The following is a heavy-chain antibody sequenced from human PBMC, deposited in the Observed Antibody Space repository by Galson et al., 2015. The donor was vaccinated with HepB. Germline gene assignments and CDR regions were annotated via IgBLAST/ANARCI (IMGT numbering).Heavy chain of an antibody. D-gene: IGHD2-2*01. Sequence: SLRLSCAASGFTFSSYSMNWVRQAPGQGLEWVSCISSSSGYIYYADSVKGRFPNSRDNAKNSLYMQMNSLRAEDTAVYYCARLDIVVVPAAIWASYYYYGMDVWGQGTTVTVSS. V-gene: IGHV3-21*01. J-gene: IGHJ6*02. CDR2: ISSSSGYI. CDR1: GFTFSSYS. CDR3: ARLDIVVVPAAIWASYYYYGMDV.